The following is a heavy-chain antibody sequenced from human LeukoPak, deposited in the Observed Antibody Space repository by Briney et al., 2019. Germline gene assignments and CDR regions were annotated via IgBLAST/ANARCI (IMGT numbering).Heavy chain of an antibody. CDR2: IGAYNGNT. Sequence: ASVKVSCKASGYTFTSYGISWVRQAHGQGLEWVGWIGAYNGNTNYAQKLQGRVTMTTDTSTSTAYMELRSLRSDDTAVYYCARESGGITMIVVVLDYWGQGTLVTVSS. V-gene: IGHV1-18*01. D-gene: IGHD3-22*01. J-gene: IGHJ4*02. CDR3: ARESGGITMIVVVLDY. CDR1: GYTFTSYG.